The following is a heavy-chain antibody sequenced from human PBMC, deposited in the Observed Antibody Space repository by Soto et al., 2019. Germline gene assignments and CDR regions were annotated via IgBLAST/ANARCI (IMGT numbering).Heavy chain of an antibody. V-gene: IGHV1-8*01. J-gene: IGHJ5*02. Sequence: ASVKVSCKASGYTFTSYDINWVRQATGQGLEWMGWMNPNSGNTGYAQKFQGRVTMTRNTSISTAYMELSSLRSEDTAVYYCARLYYYGSGSYYIGFDPWGQGTLVTVSS. D-gene: IGHD3-10*01. CDR3: ARLYYYGSGSYYIGFDP. CDR2: MNPNSGNT. CDR1: GYTFTSYD.